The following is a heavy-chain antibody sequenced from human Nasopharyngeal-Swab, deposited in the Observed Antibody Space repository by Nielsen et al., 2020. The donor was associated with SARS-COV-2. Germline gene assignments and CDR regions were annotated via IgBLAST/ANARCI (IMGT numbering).Heavy chain of an antibody. V-gene: IGHV1-18*04. J-gene: IGHJ6*03. CDR1: GYTFTSYG. CDR3: ARDSSYGTPYYYYYYMDV. CDR2: ISAYNGNT. Sequence: ASVKVSCKASGYTFTSYGISWGRQAPGQGLEWMGWISAYNGNTNYAQKLQGRVTMTTDTSTSTAYMELRSLRSDDTAVYYCARDSSYGTPYYYYYYMDVWGKGTTVTVSS. D-gene: IGHD5-18*01.